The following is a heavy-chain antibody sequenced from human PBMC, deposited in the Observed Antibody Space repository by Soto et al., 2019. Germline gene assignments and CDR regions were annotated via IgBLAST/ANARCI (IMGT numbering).Heavy chain of an antibody. CDR2: INHSGST. V-gene: IGHV4-34*01. J-gene: IGHJ5*02. D-gene: IGHD1-1*01. CDR1: GGSFSGYY. Sequence: SETLSLTCAVYGGSFSGYYWSWIRQPPGKGLEWIGEINHSGSTNYNPSLKSRVTISVDTSKNQFSLKLSSVTAADTAVYYCARRRNRSTSRGWFDPWGQGTLVT. CDR3: ARRRNRSTSRGWFDP.